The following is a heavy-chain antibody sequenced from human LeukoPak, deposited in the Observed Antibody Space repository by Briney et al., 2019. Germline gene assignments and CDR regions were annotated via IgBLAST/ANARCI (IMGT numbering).Heavy chain of an antibody. CDR3: ARGGAFDI. Sequence: PGGSLGLSCAASGFTVTTNYMSWVRQAPGRGLEWVSVIRNDGSTHYADSVKGRFTTSRDNSENTVYLQMNSLRTEDTAMYYCARGGAFDIWGQGTMVTVSS. CDR2: IRNDGST. CDR1: GFTVTTNY. J-gene: IGHJ3*02. V-gene: IGHV3-53*01. D-gene: IGHD3-10*01.